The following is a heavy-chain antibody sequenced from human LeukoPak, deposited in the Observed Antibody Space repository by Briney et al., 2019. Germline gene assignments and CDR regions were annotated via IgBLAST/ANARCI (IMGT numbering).Heavy chain of an antibody. V-gene: IGHV4-30-2*01. CDR2: IYHSGST. D-gene: IGHD1-26*01. CDR3: ARDGRGATKAPGY. J-gene: IGHJ4*02. CDR1: GGSISSGGYY. Sequence: PSQTLSLTCTVSGGSISSGGYYWSWIRQPPGKGLEWIGYIYHSGSTYYNPSLKSRVTISVDRSKNQFSLKLSSVTAADTAVYYCARDGRGATKAPGYWGQGTLVTVSS.